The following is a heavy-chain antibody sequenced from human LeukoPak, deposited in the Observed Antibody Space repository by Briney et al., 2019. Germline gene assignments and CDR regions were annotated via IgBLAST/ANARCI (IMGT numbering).Heavy chain of an antibody. V-gene: IGHV3-48*01. CDR2: ISSSSSTI. Sequence: GGSLRLSCAASRFTFSSYEMNWVRQAPGKGLEWVSYISSSSSTIYYADSVKGRFTISRDNAKNSLYLQMNSLRAEDTAVYYCARTAGGSWVYFDYWGQGTLVTVSS. D-gene: IGHD1-26*01. J-gene: IGHJ4*02. CDR1: RFTFSSYE. CDR3: ARTAGGSWVYFDY.